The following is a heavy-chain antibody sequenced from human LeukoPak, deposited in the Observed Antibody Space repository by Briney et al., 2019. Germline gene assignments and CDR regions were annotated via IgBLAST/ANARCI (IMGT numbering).Heavy chain of an antibody. Sequence: SETLSLTCAVYGGSFSGYYWSRIRQPPGKGLEWIGEINHSGSTNYNPSLKSRVTISVDTSKNQFSLKLSSVTAADTAVYYCARVLGDTAMVTDWGQGTLVTVSS. CDR1: GGSFSGYY. CDR3: ARVLGDTAMVTD. D-gene: IGHD5-18*01. CDR2: INHSGST. V-gene: IGHV4-34*01. J-gene: IGHJ4*02.